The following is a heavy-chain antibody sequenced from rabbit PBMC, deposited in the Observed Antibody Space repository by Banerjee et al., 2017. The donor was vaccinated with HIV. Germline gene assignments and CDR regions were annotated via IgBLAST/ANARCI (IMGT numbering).Heavy chain of an antibody. D-gene: IGHD4-1*01. CDR3: ARISGWGGDL. V-gene: IGHV1S40*01. CDR2: IAAGSLGTT. Sequence: QSLEESGGDLVRPGTSLALTCTASGFSFSSTYYMCWVRQAPGKGLEWIACIAAGSLGTTYYASWAKGRFTISKTSSTTVTLQMTSLTAADTATYFCARISGWGGDLWGQGTLVTVS. J-gene: IGHJ4*01. CDR1: GFSFSSTYY.